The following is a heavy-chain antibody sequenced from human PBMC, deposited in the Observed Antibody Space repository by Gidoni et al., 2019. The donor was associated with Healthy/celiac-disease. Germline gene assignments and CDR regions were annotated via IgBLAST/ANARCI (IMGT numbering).Heavy chain of an antibody. D-gene: IGHD6-19*01. CDR3: AREGGIAVAGMGSDAFDI. CDR1: GFTFIDYY. J-gene: IGHJ3*02. Sequence: QVQLVESGGGLVKPGGSLRLSCAASGFTFIDYYMRGIRQAPGKGLEWVSYISSSSSYTNYADSVKGRFTISRDNAKNSLYLQMNSLRAEDTAVYYCAREGGIAVAGMGSDAFDIWGQGTMVTVSS. CDR2: ISSSSSYT. V-gene: IGHV3-11*05.